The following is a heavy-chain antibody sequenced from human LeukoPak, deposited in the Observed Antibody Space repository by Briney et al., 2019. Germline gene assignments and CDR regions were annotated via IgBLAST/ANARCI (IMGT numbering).Heavy chain of an antibody. CDR1: GYHFISYW. Sequence: GESLKISCKGSGYHFISYWIAWVRQMPGKGLEWMGIIFPGDSDTRYSPSFQGQVTISADNSISTAYLQWSGLMASDTAIFYCARRQLGGEAFDIWGQGTMVTVSS. D-gene: IGHD6-6*01. CDR3: ARRQLGGEAFDI. V-gene: IGHV5-51*01. J-gene: IGHJ3*02. CDR2: IFPGDSDT.